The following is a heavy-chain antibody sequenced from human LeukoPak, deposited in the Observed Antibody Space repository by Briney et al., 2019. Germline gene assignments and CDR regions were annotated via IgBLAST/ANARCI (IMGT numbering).Heavy chain of an antibody. V-gene: IGHV3-48*01. J-gene: IGHJ4*02. CDR2: ISSSSSSM. Sequence: GGSLRLSCVVSGFTFSSYDMNWVRPAPAQGLEWVSYISSSSSSMYHADSVKGRFTISRDNAKNSLSLQMNSLRAEDTAVYYCLTGTLRDYFDYWGQGTLVTVSS. D-gene: IGHD1-20*01. CDR1: GFTFSSYD. CDR3: LTGTLRDYFDY.